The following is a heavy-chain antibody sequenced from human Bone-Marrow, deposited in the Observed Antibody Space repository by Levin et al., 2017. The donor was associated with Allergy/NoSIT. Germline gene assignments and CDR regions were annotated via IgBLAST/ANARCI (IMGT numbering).Heavy chain of an antibody. D-gene: IGHD5-12*01. J-gene: IGHJ3*02. CDR1: GFTFNSYA. CDR3: ATSLDVGGYTGSARLFFDM. V-gene: IGHV3-23*01. Sequence: GGSLRLSCAASGFTFNSYAMTWVRQAPGKGLEWVASIYNSGGRTHYADSVKGRVTISRDNSKNTLFLEMNRLRAEDTAVYYFATSLDVGGYTGSARLFFDMWGQGTMVTFSS. CDR2: IYNSGGRT.